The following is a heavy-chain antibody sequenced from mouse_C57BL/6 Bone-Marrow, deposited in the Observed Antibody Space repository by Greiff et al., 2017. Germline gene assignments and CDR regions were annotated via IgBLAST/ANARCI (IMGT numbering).Heavy chain of an antibody. CDR1: GYTFTSYW. CDR3: ADDGYYPFDY. D-gene: IGHD2-3*01. CDR2: IHPNSGST. V-gene: IGHV1-64*01. J-gene: IGHJ2*01. Sequence: VKLQQPGAELVKPGASVKLSCKASGYTFTSYWMHWVKQRPGQGLEWIGMIHPNSGSTNYNEKFKSKATLTVDKSSSTAYMKLSSLTSEDSAVYYCADDGYYPFDYWGQGTTLTVSS.